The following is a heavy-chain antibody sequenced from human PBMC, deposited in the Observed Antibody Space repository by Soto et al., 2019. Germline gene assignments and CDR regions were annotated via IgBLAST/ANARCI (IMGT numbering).Heavy chain of an antibody. CDR1: GYTFTSYY. Sequence: QVQLVQSGAEVKKPGASVKVSCKASGYTFTSYYMHWVRQAPGQGLEWMGIINPSGGSTSYAQKFQGRVTMTRDTSTSRVYMGLSSLRSEDTAGYYCAREPGNDGPGGHFDYWGQGALVTVSS. V-gene: IGHV1-46*01. J-gene: IGHJ4*02. CDR2: INPSGGST. D-gene: IGHD1-1*01. CDR3: AREPGNDGPGGHFDY.